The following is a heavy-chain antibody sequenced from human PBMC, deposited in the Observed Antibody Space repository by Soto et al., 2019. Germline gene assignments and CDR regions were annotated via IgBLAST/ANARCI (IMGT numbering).Heavy chain of an antibody. CDR3: ATDLLPLLNMDV. CDR2: FDPEDGET. Sequence: ASVKVSCKVSGYTLTELSMHWVRQAPGKGLEWMGGFDPEDGETIYAQKFQGRVTMTEDTSTDTAYMELSSLRSEDTAMYYCATDLLPLLNMDVWGQGTTVTVSS. D-gene: IGHD3-22*01. V-gene: IGHV1-24*01. CDR1: GYTLTELS. J-gene: IGHJ6*02.